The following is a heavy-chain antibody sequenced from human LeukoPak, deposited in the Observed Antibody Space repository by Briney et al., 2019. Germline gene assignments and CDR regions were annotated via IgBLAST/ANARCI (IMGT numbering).Heavy chain of an antibody. CDR1: GGSISSGSYY. Sequence: SETLSLTCTVSGGSISSGSYYWSWIRQPAGKGLEWIGRIYTSGSTNYNPSLKSRVTISVDTSKNQFSLKLSSVTAGDTAVYYCAREGDLWSGYYTGIDYWGQGTLVTVSS. CDR2: IYTSGST. D-gene: IGHD3-3*01. CDR3: AREGDLWSGYYTGIDY. V-gene: IGHV4-61*02. J-gene: IGHJ4*02.